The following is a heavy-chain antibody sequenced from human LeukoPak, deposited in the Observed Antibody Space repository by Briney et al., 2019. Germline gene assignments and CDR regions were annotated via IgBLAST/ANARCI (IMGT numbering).Heavy chain of an antibody. J-gene: IGHJ4*02. V-gene: IGHV3-21*01. CDR2: ISSSSSYI. D-gene: IGHD5-18*01. Sequence: KTGGSLRLSCAASGFTFSSYSMNWVRQAPGKGLEWVSSISSSSSYIYYADSVKGRFTISRDNAKNSLHLQMNSLRAEDTAVYYCARVPYSYGSRQYYFDYWGQGTLVTVSS. CDR3: ARVPYSYGSRQYYFDY. CDR1: GFTFSSYS.